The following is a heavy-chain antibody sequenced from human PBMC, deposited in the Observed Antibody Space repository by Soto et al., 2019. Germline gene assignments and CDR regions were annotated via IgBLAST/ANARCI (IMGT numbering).Heavy chain of an antibody. D-gene: IGHD3-9*01. J-gene: IGHJ4*02. CDR2: VDDGGNT. CDR1: GGSFSGHF. CDR3: ARVAQFDILTGYYPFDY. Sequence: QVQLQQWGAGLLKPSETLSLTCGVSGGSFSGHFWSWVRQPPGKGLEWIGEVDDGGNTNSNPSLKSRVTISLDTSKNQFSLNLNSVTAADTAMYYCARVAQFDILTGYYPFDYWGQGTLVTVSS. V-gene: IGHV4-34*01.